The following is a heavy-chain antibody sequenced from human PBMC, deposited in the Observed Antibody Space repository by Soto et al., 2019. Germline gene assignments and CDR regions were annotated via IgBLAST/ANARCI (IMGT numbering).Heavy chain of an antibody. CDR1: GFIFSYYY. CDR3: ARGGSSSDY. CDR2: ISNSNSFT. D-gene: IGHD6-6*01. J-gene: IGHJ4*02. Sequence: GGSLRLSCAASGFIFSYYYMIWIRQAPGKGLEWISDISNSNSFTNYADSVKGRFTISRDNAKNSLYLQMNSLRAEDTAVYYCARGGSSSDYWGQGTLVTVSS. V-gene: IGHV3-11*06.